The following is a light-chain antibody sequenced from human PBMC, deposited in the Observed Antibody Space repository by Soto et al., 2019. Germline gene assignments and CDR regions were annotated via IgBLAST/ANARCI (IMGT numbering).Light chain of an antibody. CDR2: GAS. Sequence: EIVMTQSPATLSVSPGERATLSCRASQSVSTNLAWYQQKPGQAPRLLLYGASTRATGIPARFSSSGSGTEFTLTISSLQSEDFAVYYCQQYNNWSLTFGGGTEVEIK. V-gene: IGKV3-15*01. J-gene: IGKJ4*01. CDR1: QSVSTN. CDR3: QQYNNWSLT.